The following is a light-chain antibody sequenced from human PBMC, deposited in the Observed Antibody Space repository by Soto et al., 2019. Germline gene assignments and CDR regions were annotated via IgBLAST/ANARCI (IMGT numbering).Light chain of an antibody. CDR2: DAS. J-gene: IGKJ5*01. CDR1: QSVNSD. Sequence: EVVLSQSPGTLSLSPGERATLSCRASQSVNSDLAWYHQKPGQAPRLLISDASSRATGIPDRFSGTGSGTDFTLTISRLEPGDFAVYYCQQYAVSPITFGQGTRLEIK. CDR3: QQYAVSPIT. V-gene: IGKV3-20*01.